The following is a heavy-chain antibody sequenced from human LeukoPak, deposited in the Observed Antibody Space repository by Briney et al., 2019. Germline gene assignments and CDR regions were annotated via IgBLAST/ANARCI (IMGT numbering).Heavy chain of an antibody. CDR3: ASSGPLVIVVVVAGTLMWGRYYFDY. V-gene: IGHV6-1*01. J-gene: IGHJ4*02. Sequence: SQTLSLTCAISGDSVSSNSAAWNWIRQSPSRGLEWPGRTYYRSKWYNEYAVSVKITIDPDTSKNQFSLQLNSVTPEDTPVYYCASSGPLVIVVVVAGTLMWGRYYFDYWGQGTLVTVSS. CDR2: TYYRSKWYN. CDR1: GDSVSSNSAA. D-gene: IGHD2-15*01.